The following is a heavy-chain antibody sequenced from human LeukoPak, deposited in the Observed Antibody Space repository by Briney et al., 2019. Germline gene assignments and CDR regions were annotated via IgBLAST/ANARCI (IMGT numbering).Heavy chain of an antibody. D-gene: IGHD3-3*01. CDR2: IYHSGST. J-gene: IGHJ4*02. CDR3: AKNPKAVTISGVPSQGY. CDR1: GGSISSSNW. Sequence: SETLSLTCAVSGGSISSSNWWSWVRQPPGKGLEWIGEIYHSGSTNYNPSLKSRVTISVDTSKNQFSLKLSSVTAADTAVYYCAKNPKAVTISGVPSQGYWGQGTLVTVSS. V-gene: IGHV4-4*02.